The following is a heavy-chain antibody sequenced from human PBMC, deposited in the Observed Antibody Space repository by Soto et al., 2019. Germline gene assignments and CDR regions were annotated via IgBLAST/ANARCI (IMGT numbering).Heavy chain of an antibody. D-gene: IGHD6-19*01. V-gene: IGHV4-34*01. CDR3: ARVVAVAGDDAFDI. J-gene: IGHJ3*02. CDR1: GGSFSGYY. Sequence: SETLSLTCAVYGGSFSGYYWSWIRQPPGKGLEWIGEINHSGSTNYNPSLKSRVTISVDTSKNQFSLKLSSVTAADTAVYYCARVVAVAGDDAFDIWGQGTMVTVSS. CDR2: INHSGST.